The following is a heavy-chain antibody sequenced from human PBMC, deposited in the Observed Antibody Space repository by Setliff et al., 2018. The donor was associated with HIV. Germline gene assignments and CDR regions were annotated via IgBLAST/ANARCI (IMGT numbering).Heavy chain of an antibody. CDR3: VGDETTVTFDY. V-gene: IGHV4-4*07. D-gene: IGHD4-17*01. J-gene: IGHJ4*02. CDR1: GGSISSYY. Sequence: PSETLSLTCSVSGGSISSYYWSWIRQPAGKGLEWIGRIYAHGGTNYNPSLESRVTMSVDTSMNQFSLKLTSVTAADTAVYYCVGDETTVTFDYWGQGTLVTVSS. CDR2: IYAHGGT.